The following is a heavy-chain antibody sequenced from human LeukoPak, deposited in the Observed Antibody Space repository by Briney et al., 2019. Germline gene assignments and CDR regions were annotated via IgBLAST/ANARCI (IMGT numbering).Heavy chain of an antibody. Sequence: GGSLRLSCAASGFTFSSYGMHWVRQAPGKGLEWVAVISYDGSNKYYADSVKGRFTISRDNSKNTLYLQMNSLRAEDTAVYYCARAPAVAGYGMDVWGQETTVTVSS. D-gene: IGHD6-19*01. CDR2: ISYDGSNK. V-gene: IGHV3-30*03. J-gene: IGHJ6*02. CDR1: GFTFSSYG. CDR3: ARAPAVAGYGMDV.